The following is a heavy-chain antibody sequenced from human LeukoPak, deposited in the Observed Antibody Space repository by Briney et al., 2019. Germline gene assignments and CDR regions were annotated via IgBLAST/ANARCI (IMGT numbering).Heavy chain of an antibody. V-gene: IGHV3-21*01. Sequence: PGGSLRLSCAASGFTFSSYSMNWVRQAPGKGLXXXSSISSSSYIYYADSVKGRFTISRDNAKNSLYLQMNSLRAEDTAVYYCARAYIVATSLGYWGQGTLVTVSS. J-gene: IGHJ4*02. CDR2: ISSSSYI. D-gene: IGHD5-12*01. CDR3: ARAYIVATSLGY. CDR1: GFTFSSYS.